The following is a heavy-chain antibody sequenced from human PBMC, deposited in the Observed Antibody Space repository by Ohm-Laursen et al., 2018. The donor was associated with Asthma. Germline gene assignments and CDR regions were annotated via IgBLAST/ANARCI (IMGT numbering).Heavy chain of an antibody. CDR3: ARVAAAAGHCDH. J-gene: IGHJ4*02. D-gene: IGHD6-13*01. CDR1: GATFSSHV. CDR2: ILPSFGTP. Sequence: SSVKVSCKASGATFSSHVFTWVRQVPGQGLEWMGGILPSFGTPNYAQKFQGRVTISADRFTSTAYLELTSLRYDDTAVYYCARVAAAAGHCDHWGQGTLVTVSS. V-gene: IGHV1-69*06.